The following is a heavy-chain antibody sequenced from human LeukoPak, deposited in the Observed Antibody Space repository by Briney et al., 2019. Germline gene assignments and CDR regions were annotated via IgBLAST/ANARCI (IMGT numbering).Heavy chain of an antibody. J-gene: IGHJ3*02. V-gene: IGHV3-30*03. D-gene: IGHD2-2*01. CDR3: ARLVVPAAHDAFDI. CDR1: GFTFSSYG. Sequence: GGSLRLSCAASGFTFSSYGMHWVRQAPGKGLEWVAVISYDGSNKYYADSVKGRFTISRDNSKNTLYLQMNSLRAEDTAVYYCARLVVPAAHDAFDIWGQGTMVTVSS. CDR2: ISYDGSNK.